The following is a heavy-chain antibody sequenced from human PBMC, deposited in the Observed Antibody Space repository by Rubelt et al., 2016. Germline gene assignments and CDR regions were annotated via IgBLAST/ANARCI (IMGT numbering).Heavy chain of an antibody. CDR3: ARDRGGYYFDY. V-gene: IGHV1-2*02. CDR1: GYTFTGYY. CDR2: INPNSGGT. J-gene: IGHJ4*02. Sequence: QVQLVQSGAEGKKPGASVKVSCKASGYTFTGYYMHWVRQAPGQGLEWMGWINPNSGGTNYAQKLQGRGTMTTDTSTSTAYMELRSLRSDDTAVYYCARDRGGYYFDYWGQGTLVTVSS. D-gene: IGHD2-15*01.